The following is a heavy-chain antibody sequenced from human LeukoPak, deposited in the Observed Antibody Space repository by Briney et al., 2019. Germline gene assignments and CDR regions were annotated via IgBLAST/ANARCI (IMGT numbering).Heavy chain of an antibody. CDR3: ARAEVYSGSLAEDAFDI. J-gene: IGHJ3*02. CDR2: INPNSGGT. V-gene: IGHV1-2*02. D-gene: IGHD1-26*01. Sequence: GASVKVSCKASGYTFTGYYMHWVRQAPGQGLEWMGWINPNSGGTNYAQKFQGRVTMTRDTSISTAYMELRSLRSDDTAVYYCARAEVYSGSLAEDAFDIWGQGTMVTVSS. CDR1: GYTFTGYY.